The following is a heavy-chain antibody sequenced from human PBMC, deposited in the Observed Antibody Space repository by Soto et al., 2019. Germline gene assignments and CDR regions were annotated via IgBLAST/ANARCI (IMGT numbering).Heavy chain of an antibody. CDR1: GGSISSYY. J-gene: IGHJ4*02. CDR2: IYYSGFT. CDR3: ATSQKGYNWNYFDH. Sequence: SETLSLTCTVSGGSISSYYWSWIRQPPGKGLEWIGYIYYSGFTSYNPSLESRVSVSVDTSKNQFSLKVSGVSAADTAVYYCATSQKGYNWNYFDHWGQGALVTV. V-gene: IGHV4-59*04. D-gene: IGHD1-20*01.